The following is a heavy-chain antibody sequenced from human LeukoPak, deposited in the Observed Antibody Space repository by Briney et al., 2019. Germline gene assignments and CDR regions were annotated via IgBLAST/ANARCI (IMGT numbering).Heavy chain of an antibody. Sequence: PGGSLRLSCAASGFTFSSYAMHWVRQAPGKGLEWVAVISYDGSNKYYADSVKGRFTISRDNSKNTLYLQMNSLRAEDTAVYYCARELELRVSCYFDYWGQGTLVTVSS. V-gene: IGHV3-30-3*01. D-gene: IGHD1-7*01. J-gene: IGHJ4*02. CDR2: ISYDGSNK. CDR3: ARELELRVSCYFDY. CDR1: GFTFSSYA.